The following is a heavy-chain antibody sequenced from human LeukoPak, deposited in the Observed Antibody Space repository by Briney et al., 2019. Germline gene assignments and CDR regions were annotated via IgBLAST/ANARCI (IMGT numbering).Heavy chain of an antibody. CDR3: ARTPLYGVED. J-gene: IGHJ4*02. Sequence: SETLSLTCSVCVGSISSTRYYWGWIRQPPGKGLEWIGSIYYSGSTYYNPSLKSRVTISVDTSNNQFSLKLRSETAADTAVYYCARTPLYGVEDWGQGTLVTVSS. CDR2: IYYSGST. V-gene: IGHV4-39*01. D-gene: IGHD4-17*01. CDR1: VGSISSTRYY.